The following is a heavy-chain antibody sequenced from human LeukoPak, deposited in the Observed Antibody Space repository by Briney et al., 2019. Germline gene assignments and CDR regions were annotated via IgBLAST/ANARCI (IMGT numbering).Heavy chain of an antibody. D-gene: IGHD2-8*02. CDR1: GFTFSSYT. CDR3: ATYRQVLLPFES. V-gene: IGHV3-48*01. J-gene: IGHJ4*02. Sequence: HPGGSLRLSCAASGFTFSSYTMNWVRQAPGKGLEWVSYISSSSSTIYYADSVKGRFTISRDNAKNSLYLQMNSLRAEDTAIYYCATYRQVLLPFESWGQGTLVTVSS. CDR2: ISSSSSTI.